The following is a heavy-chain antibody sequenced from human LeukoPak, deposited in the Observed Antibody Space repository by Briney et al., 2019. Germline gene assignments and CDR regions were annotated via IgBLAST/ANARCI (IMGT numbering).Heavy chain of an antibody. CDR2: IGAGGTFT. CDR1: GFTFSSYA. Sequence: RGSLRLSCTASGFTFSSYAMNWVRQAPGKGLEWVSGIGAGGTFTYYADSVKGRFTISRDNSRNTLYLQMNSLRADDTAVYYCAKDLDYTTYRYYFDYWGQGTLVSVSS. D-gene: IGHD4-11*01. J-gene: IGHJ4*02. CDR3: AKDLDYTTYRYYFDY. V-gene: IGHV3-23*01.